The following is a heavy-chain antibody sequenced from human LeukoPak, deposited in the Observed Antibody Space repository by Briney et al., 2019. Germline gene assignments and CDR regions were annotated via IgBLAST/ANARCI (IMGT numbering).Heavy chain of an antibody. D-gene: IGHD6-19*01. V-gene: IGHV4-38-2*02. CDR3: ARHSSGSNWFDP. Sequence: SETLSLTCTVSGYSINSGYCWGWIRQPPGKGLEWIGSIYHSGSTYYNPSLKSRITTSVDTSKNQFSLKLSSVTAADTAVYYCARHSSGSNWFDPWGQGTLVTVSS. J-gene: IGHJ5*02. CDR2: IYHSGST. CDR1: GYSINSGYC.